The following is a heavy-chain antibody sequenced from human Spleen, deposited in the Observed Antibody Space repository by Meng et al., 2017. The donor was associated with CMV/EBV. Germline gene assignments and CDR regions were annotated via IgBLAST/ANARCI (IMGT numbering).Heavy chain of an antibody. Sequence: ASVKVSCKAYGYTFTGYYMHWVRQAPGQGLEWMGWINPNSGGTNYAQKFQGRVTMTRDTSISTAYMELSRLRSDDTAVYYCARVVSGYDYYGMDVWGQGTTVTVSS. D-gene: IGHD1-26*01. CDR3: ARVVSGYDYYGMDV. V-gene: IGHV1-2*02. CDR2: INPNSGGT. J-gene: IGHJ6*02. CDR1: GYTFTGYY.